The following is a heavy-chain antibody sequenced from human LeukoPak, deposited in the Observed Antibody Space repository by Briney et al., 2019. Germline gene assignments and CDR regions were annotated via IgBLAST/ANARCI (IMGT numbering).Heavy chain of an antibody. J-gene: IGHJ4*02. Sequence: PSQTLSLTCTVSGGSISSGSYYWSWIRQPAGKGLEWIGRIYTSGSTNYNPSLKSRVTISVDTSKNQFSLKLSSVTAADTAVYYCARRARGTYLYYFDYWGQGTLVSVSS. CDR3: ARRARGTYLYYFDY. CDR1: GGSISSGSYY. CDR2: IYTSGST. V-gene: IGHV4-61*02. D-gene: IGHD1-26*01.